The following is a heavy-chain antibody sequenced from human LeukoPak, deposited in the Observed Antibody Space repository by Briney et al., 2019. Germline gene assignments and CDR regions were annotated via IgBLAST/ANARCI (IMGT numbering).Heavy chain of an antibody. Sequence: PGGSLRLSCAAPGFTFSSYAMSWGRQAPGKGLEWDSVITNSGGTTYYADSVKGRFTISRDNSKNTLYLQMNSLRAEDTAVYYCAKDPPHVSWLFDYWGQGTLVTVSS. D-gene: IGHD3-16*01. CDR2: ITNSGGTT. CDR3: AKDPPHVSWLFDY. CDR1: GFTFSSYA. V-gene: IGHV3-23*01. J-gene: IGHJ4*02.